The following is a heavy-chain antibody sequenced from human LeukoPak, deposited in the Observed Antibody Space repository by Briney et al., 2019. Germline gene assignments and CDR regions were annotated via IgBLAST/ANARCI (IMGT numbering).Heavy chain of an antibody. V-gene: IGHV3-21*01. Sequence: GGSLRLSCAASGFAISKYWMAWVRQAPGKGLEWVSSISSSSSYIYYADSVKGRFTISRDNAKNSLYLQMNSLRAEDTAVYYCARVGYCSGGSCYYYYGMDVWGQGTTVTVSS. CDR1: GFAISKYW. CDR3: ARVGYCSGGSCYYYYGMDV. D-gene: IGHD2-15*01. J-gene: IGHJ6*02. CDR2: ISSSSSYI.